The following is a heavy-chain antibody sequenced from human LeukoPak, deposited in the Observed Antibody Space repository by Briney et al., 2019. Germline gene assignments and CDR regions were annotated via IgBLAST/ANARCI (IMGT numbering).Heavy chain of an antibody. CDR3: ARDWGSIKVIADY. V-gene: IGHV1-18*01. D-gene: IGHD7-27*01. J-gene: IGHJ4*02. Sequence: ASVKVSCKATGYTFTSYGISWVRQAPGQGLEWMGWISSNSDNTNYAQKLQGRVTMTTDTSTSTAYMELRSLRSDDAALYFCARDWGSIKVIADYWGQGTLVTVSS. CDR1: GYTFTSYG. CDR2: ISSNSDNT.